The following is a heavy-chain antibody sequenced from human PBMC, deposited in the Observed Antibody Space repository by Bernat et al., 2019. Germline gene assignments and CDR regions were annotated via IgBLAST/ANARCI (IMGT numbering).Heavy chain of an antibody. J-gene: IGHJ2*01. CDR1: GFTFSSYA. Sequence: EVQLLESGGGLVQPGGSLRLSCAASGFTFSSYAMSWVRQAPGKGLEWVSAISGSGGSTYYADSVKGRFTISRDNSKNTLYLQMNSLKAEDTAVYYCSKDATLLVVSATWSFLSWYFVLWDRGTLVTV. CDR2: ISGSGGST. CDR3: SKDATLLVVSATWSFLSWYFVL. V-gene: IGHV3-23*01. D-gene: IGHD2-8*02.